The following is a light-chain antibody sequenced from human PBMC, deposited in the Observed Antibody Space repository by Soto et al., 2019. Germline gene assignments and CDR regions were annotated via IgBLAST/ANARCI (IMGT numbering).Light chain of an antibody. CDR3: QKYNIAPWT. Sequence: DIQMTQSPSSLSASVGDRVTITCRASQGISNYLAWYQQKPVKVPKLLIYAASTLQSGVSSRFSGSGSGTDFTLTISSLQPEDVATYNSQKYNIAPWTFGQGTKVEIK. V-gene: IGKV1-27*01. J-gene: IGKJ1*01. CDR2: AAS. CDR1: QGISNY.